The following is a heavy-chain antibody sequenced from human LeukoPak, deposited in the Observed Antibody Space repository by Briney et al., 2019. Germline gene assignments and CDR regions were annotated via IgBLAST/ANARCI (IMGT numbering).Heavy chain of an antibody. Sequence: GGSLRLSCAASGFTFSSYAMSWVRQAPGKGLEWVAVISYDGSNKYYADSVKGRFTISRDNSKNTLYLQMNSLRAEDTAVYCCAKDRRLYYDFWSGLDYWGQGTLVTVSS. J-gene: IGHJ4*02. CDR2: ISYDGSNK. CDR1: GFTFSSYA. V-gene: IGHV3-30*18. D-gene: IGHD3-3*01. CDR3: AKDRRLYYDFWSGLDY.